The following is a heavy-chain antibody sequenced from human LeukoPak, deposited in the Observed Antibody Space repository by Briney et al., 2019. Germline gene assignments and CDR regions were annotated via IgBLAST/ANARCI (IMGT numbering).Heavy chain of an antibody. D-gene: IGHD6-13*01. CDR1: GFTFSYYD. Sequence: QPGGSLRLSCAASGFTFSYYDMHWVRHATGKGLEWVSTIGTAGDTYYPGSVKGRFTISRENAKNSLYLQMNSLRAGDTAVYYCARGRKAVAGNRLFDYWGQGTLVTVSS. V-gene: IGHV3-13*01. CDR3: ARGRKAVAGNRLFDY. J-gene: IGHJ4*02. CDR2: IGTAGDT.